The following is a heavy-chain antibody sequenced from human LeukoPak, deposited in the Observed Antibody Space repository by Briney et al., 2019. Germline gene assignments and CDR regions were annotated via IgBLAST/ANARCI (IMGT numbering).Heavy chain of an antibody. V-gene: IGHV3-7*01. CDR1: GFTFSRYW. J-gene: IGHJ4*02. Sequence: GGSLRLSCAASGFTFSRYWMSWVRLAPGKGLEWVANIMVDGNEKHYVDSVKGRFTISRDNAENSLYLQMYSLRAEDTAVYYCAREGYGGDSMGLDYWGQGTLVTVSS. D-gene: IGHD4-23*01. CDR2: IMVDGNEK. CDR3: AREGYGGDSMGLDY.